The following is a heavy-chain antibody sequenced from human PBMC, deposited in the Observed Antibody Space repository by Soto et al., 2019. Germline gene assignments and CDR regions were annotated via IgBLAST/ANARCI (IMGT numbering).Heavy chain of an antibody. D-gene: IGHD3-22*01. CDR2: IIPIFGTA. CDR1: GGTFSSYA. Sequence: QVQLVQSGAEVKKPGSSLKVSCKASGGTFSSYAISWVRQAPGQGLEWMGGIIPIFGTANYAQKFQGRVTITADESTITAYMELSSLRSEDSAVYYWARPGSGYYGFFDYLGQGTLVTVSS. J-gene: IGHJ4*02. CDR3: ARPGSGYYGFFDY. V-gene: IGHV1-69*01.